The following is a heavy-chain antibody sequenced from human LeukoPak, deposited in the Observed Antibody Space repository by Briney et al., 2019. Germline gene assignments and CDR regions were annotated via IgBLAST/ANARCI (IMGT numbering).Heavy chain of an antibody. CDR2: IYTSGST. D-gene: IGHD3-22*01. V-gene: IGHV4-4*07. Sequence: SETLFLTCTASGGCMSIWNSCWIRQPAGKGLEWIWRIYTSGSTNYNPSLKSRVTMSVDTSKNQFSLQLSSVTAADTAVYYYAVEYESNDYYYTGDACDIWGQGTMVTVSS. J-gene: IGHJ3*02. CDR1: GGCMSIWN. CDR3: AVEYESNDYYYTGDACDI.